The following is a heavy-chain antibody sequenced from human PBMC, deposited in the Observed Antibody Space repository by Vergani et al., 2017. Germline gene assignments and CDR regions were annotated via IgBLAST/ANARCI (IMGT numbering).Heavy chain of an antibody. CDR1: GFTFTNFA. CDR2: ISGSGGFT. V-gene: IGHV3-23*01. Sequence: EVQLLESGGNLVQPGGSLRLSCAASGFTFTNFAMTWVRQAPGEGLEWVSGISGSGGFTYYADSLKGRFTISRDNSKNTMFLQMNNLRAEDTAVYYCAKTTMKSYYYGSGSLDYYYGMDVWGQGTTVTVSS. CDR3: AKTTMKSYYYGSGSLDYYYGMDV. D-gene: IGHD3-10*01. J-gene: IGHJ6*02.